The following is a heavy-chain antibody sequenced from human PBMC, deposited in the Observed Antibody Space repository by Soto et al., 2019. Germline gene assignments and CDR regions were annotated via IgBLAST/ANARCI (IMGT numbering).Heavy chain of an antibody. CDR2: ISGSGGGT. J-gene: IGHJ5*02. CDR3: ARGICISTSCYLVRNWFDP. V-gene: IGHV3-23*01. Sequence: RLPRAASGLNFNNYAMSRVRQAPGKGLEWVSAISGSGGGTYYADSVEGRFTISRDNSNNTLYLQMSSLRAEDTAVYYCARGICISTSCYLVRNWFDPWGQGTLVTVSS. CDR1: GLNFNNYA. D-gene: IGHD2-2*01.